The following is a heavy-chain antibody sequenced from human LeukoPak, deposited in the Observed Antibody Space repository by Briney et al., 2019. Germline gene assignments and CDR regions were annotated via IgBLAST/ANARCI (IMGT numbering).Heavy chain of an antibody. D-gene: IGHD3-3*02. CDR3: ARIRAPSSFGQRESDY. J-gene: IGHJ4*02. V-gene: IGHV7-4-1*02. CDR2: INTNTRNP. CDR1: GGTFSSYA. Sequence: AASVKVSCKASGGTFSSYAISWVRQAPGQGLEWMGWINTNTRNPTYAQGFTGRFVFSLDTSVSTAYLQISSLKAEDTAVYYCARIRAPSSFGQRESDYWGQGTLVTVSS.